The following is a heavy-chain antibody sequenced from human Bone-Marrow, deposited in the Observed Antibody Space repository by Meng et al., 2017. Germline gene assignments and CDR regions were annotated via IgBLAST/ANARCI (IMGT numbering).Heavy chain of an antibody. J-gene: IGHJ4*02. CDR3: ARAVRGLWPD. V-gene: IGHV3-66*03. CDR1: GFTVSSNY. Sequence: GESLKISCAASGFTVSSNYMSWVRQAPGKGLEWVSVIYSCGSTYYADSVKGRFTISRDNSKNTLYLQMNSLRAEDTAVYYCARAVRGLWPDWGQGTLVTVSS. D-gene: IGHD3-10*01. CDR2: IYSCGST.